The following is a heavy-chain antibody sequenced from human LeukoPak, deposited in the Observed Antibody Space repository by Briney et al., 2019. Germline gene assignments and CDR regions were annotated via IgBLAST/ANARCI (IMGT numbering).Heavy chain of an antibody. D-gene: IGHD3-16*01. CDR3: ARWNAVITSIDY. CDR2: VYYTGST. Sequence: TPSLTCXVSGGTLNSFYWNWIRQPPGKGLEWIGYVYYTGSTSYNPSLKSRVTISGDTSKNQFSLKLSSVTAADTAVYFCARWNAVITSIDYWGQGILVAVSS. J-gene: IGHJ4*02. CDR1: GGTLNSFY. V-gene: IGHV4-59*08.